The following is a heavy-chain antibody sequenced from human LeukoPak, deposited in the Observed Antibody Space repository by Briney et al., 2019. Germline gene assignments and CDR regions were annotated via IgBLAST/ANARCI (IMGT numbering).Heavy chain of an antibody. D-gene: IGHD5-18*01. CDR2: INHSGST. CDR3: ARGTRGYSYGNYYYYMDV. Sequence: SETLSLTCAVYGGSSSGYYWSWIRQPPGKGLEWIGEINHSGSTNYNPSPKSRVTISVDTSKNQFSLKLSSVTAADTAVYYCARGTRGYSYGNYYYYMDVWGKGTTVTVSS. CDR1: GGSSSGYY. J-gene: IGHJ6*03. V-gene: IGHV4-34*01.